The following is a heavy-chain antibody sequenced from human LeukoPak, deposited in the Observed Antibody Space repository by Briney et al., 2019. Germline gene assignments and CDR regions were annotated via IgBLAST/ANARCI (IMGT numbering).Heavy chain of an antibody. Sequence: SETLSLTCAVYGGSFSGYYWSWIRQPPGKGLEWIGYIYYSGSTYYNPSLKSRVTISVDTSKNQFSLKLSSVTAADTAVYYCASTSPAYCGGDCYGAFDIWGQGTMVTVSS. CDR2: IYYSGST. D-gene: IGHD2-21*02. CDR1: GGSFSGYY. J-gene: IGHJ3*02. CDR3: ASTSPAYCGGDCYGAFDI. V-gene: IGHV4-30-4*01.